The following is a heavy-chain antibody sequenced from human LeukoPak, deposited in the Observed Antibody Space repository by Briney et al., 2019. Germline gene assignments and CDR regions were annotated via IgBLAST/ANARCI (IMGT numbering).Heavy chain of an antibody. V-gene: IGHV3-30*04. Sequence: PGRSLRLSCAASGFTFSSYAMHWVRQAPGKGLEWVAVISYDGSNKYYADSVKGRFTISRDNSKNTLYLQMNSLRAEDTAVYYCARDLLGDYIPWGQGTLVTVSS. D-gene: IGHD4-17*01. CDR3: ARDLLGDYIP. CDR2: ISYDGSNK. CDR1: GFTFSSYA. J-gene: IGHJ5*02.